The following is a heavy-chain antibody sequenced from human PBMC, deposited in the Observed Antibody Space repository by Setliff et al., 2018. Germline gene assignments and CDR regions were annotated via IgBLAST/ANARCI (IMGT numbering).Heavy chain of an antibody. CDR3: ARVGDRDGYSFLLDY. D-gene: IGHD3-10*01. J-gene: IGHJ4*02. CDR1: GHSISSGYY. Sequence: PSETLSLTCTVSGHSISSGYYWGWIRQPPGKGLEWIGSIYHSGSTYYNPSLNGRVTISADTSKNQFSLTLTSVTAADTAVYYCARVGDRDGYSFLLDYWGQGTPVTVSS. CDR2: IYHSGST. V-gene: IGHV4-38-2*02.